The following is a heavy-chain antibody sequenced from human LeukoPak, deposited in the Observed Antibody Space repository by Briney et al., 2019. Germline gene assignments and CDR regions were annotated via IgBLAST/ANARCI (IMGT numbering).Heavy chain of an antibody. CDR2: FSGGGDNT. CDR3: VSRQDLGWHHDN. V-gene: IGHV3-23*01. CDR1: GFTFRSYA. J-gene: IGHJ4*02. Sequence: GGSLRLSCAASGFTFRSYAMSWVRQAPGKGLEWVSGFSGGGDNTHYADSVKGRFTISRDISKNTLYLQMNSLRAEDTAVYYCVSRQDLGWHHDNWGQGTLVTVSS. D-gene: IGHD6-19*01.